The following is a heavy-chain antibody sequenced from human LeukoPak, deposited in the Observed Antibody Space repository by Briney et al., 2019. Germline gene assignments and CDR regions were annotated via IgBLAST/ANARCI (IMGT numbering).Heavy chain of an antibody. CDR3: ARAGWATVTKGSWFDP. V-gene: IGHV4-34*01. D-gene: IGHD4-17*01. J-gene: IGHJ5*02. CDR1: GGSFSGYY. CDR2: INHSGST. Sequence: SETLSLTCAVYGGSFSGYYWSWIRQPPGKGLEWIGEINHSGSTNYNPSLKSRVTISVDTTKNQLYLKLSSVTAADTAVYYCARAGWATVTKGSWFDPWGQGTLVTVSS.